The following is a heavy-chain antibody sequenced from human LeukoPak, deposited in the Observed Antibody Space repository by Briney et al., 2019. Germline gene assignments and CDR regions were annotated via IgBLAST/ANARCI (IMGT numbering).Heavy chain of an antibody. CDR3: AKDVWSSSSLSYFDY. V-gene: IGHV3-23*01. CDR1: GFTISSYA. D-gene: IGHD6-6*01. Sequence: GGSLRLSCAASGFTISSYAMSWVRQAPGKGLEWVSVISGSGGSTYYADSVKGRFTISRDNSKNTLYLQMNSLRAEDTAVYYCAKDVWSSSSLSYFDYWGQGTLVTVSS. J-gene: IGHJ4*02. CDR2: ISGSGGST.